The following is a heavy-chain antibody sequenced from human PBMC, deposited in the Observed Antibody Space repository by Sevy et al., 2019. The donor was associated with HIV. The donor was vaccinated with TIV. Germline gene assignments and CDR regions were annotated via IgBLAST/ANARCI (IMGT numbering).Heavy chain of an antibody. CDR3: AGITMVRGVIVVFDY. CDR1: GGSISSGSYY. V-gene: IGHV4-61*02. J-gene: IGHJ4*02. Sequence: SETLSLTCTVSGGSISSGSYYWSWIRQPAGKGLEWIGRIYTSGSTNYNPSLKSRVTISVDTSKNQFSLMLSSVTAAGTAVYYCAGITMVRGVIVVFDYWGQGTLVTVSS. CDR2: IYTSGST. D-gene: IGHD3-10*01.